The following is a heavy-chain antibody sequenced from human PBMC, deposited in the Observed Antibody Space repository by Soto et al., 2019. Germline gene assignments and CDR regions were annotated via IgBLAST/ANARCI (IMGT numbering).Heavy chain of an antibody. CDR3: ARDGHPNYDILTGYHNWFHP. D-gene: IGHD3-9*01. V-gene: IGHV1-46*01. CDR2: INPSGGST. J-gene: IGHJ5*02. Sequence: VASVKVSCKASGYTFTSYYMHWVRQAPGQGLEWMGVINPSGGSTSYAQKFQGRVTMTRDTSTSTVYMELSSLRSEDTAVYYCARDGHPNYDILTGYHNWFHPWGQGTLVTVSS. CDR1: GYTFTSYY.